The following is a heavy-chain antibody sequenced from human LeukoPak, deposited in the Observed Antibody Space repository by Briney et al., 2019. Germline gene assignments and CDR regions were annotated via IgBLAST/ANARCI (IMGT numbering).Heavy chain of an antibody. J-gene: IGHJ4*02. CDR3: AGAGVRGNWCRGCYSDYFDY. D-gene: IGHD2-21*02. CDR2: IFDTGST. CDR1: GASISGSNVY. V-gene: IGHV4-39*07. Sequence: SETLSLTCTVSGASISGSNVYWGWIRQAPGKGLEWIVNIFDTGSTYIKSSLESRVTKSVYTSKNQFLLKLRSVTVADPAVYACAGAGVRGNWCRGCYSDYFDYLGQGSLVTGSS.